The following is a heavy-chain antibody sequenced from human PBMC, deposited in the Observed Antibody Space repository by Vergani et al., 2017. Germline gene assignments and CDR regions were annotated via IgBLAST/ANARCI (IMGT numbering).Heavy chain of an antibody. CDR1: GFNFIMHA. Sequence: EVQLLESGGDLVQPGGSLRLSCAASGFNFIMHAMSWVRQAPGKGLEWVSTLSASDRRTHYADSVKGRFTISRDISKNTLFLHMNSLRPEDTAVYYCAKVGRSEVAATFGAFDIWGQGTMVTVSS. D-gene: IGHD6-19*01. CDR2: LSASDRRT. J-gene: IGHJ3*02. CDR3: AKVGRSEVAATFGAFDI. V-gene: IGHV3-23*01.